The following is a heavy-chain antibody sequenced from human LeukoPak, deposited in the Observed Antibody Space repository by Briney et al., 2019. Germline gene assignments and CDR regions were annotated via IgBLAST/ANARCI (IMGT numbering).Heavy chain of an antibody. D-gene: IGHD3-10*01. CDR1: GGSISSSNW. Sequence: SGTLSLTCAVSGGSISSSNWWSWVRQPPGKGLERIGEIYHSGSTNYNPSLKSRVTISVDKSKNQFSLKLSSVTAADTAVYYCARAPENDGSGSYEDWGQGTLVTVSS. CDR3: ARAPENDGSGSYED. V-gene: IGHV4-4*02. CDR2: IYHSGST. J-gene: IGHJ4*02.